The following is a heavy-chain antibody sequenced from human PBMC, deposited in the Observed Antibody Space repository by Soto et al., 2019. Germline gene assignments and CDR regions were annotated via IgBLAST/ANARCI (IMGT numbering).Heavy chain of an antibody. CDR2: IYFTGST. Sequence: SETLSLTCTASSCSASPHYWSWIRQSPGKGLEWIAYIYFTGSTNYNPSLQSRGTISIDTSTNQFSLKLTSVTAADTAGYYCARGGSWFDPWGQGTLVTVSS. CDR3: ARGGSWFDP. J-gene: IGHJ5*02. V-gene: IGHV4-59*02. CDR1: SCSASPHY.